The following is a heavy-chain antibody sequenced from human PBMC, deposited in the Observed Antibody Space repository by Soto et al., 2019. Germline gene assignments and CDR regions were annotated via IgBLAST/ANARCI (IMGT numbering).Heavy chain of an antibody. V-gene: IGHV3-74*01. CDR3: ARENPGYSYVNY. CDR2: INSDGSTT. Sequence: EVQLVESGGGLVQPGGSLRLSCAASGFTFSSYWMLWVRQAPGKGLVWVSRINSDGSTTSYADSVKGRFTISRDNAKNTLYLQMNSLRAEDTAVYYCARENPGYSYVNYWGQGTLVTVSS. D-gene: IGHD5-18*01. CDR1: GFTFSSYW. J-gene: IGHJ4*02.